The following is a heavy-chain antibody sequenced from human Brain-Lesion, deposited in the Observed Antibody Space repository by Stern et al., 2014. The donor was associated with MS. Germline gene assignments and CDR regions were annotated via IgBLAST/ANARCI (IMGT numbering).Heavy chain of an antibody. CDR2: FDPEDGET. J-gene: IGHJ4*02. CDR3: ATLSPGAGGNYYRHFDY. Sequence: QVPLVESGAEVKTPGASVKVSCKGSGYTLTELSMHWVRQDPRKGLEWMGGFDPEDGETIYAQKFQGRVTMTEDTSTDTAYMELSSLRSEDTAVYYCATLSPGAGGNYYRHFDYWGQGTLVTVSS. CDR1: GYTLTELS. D-gene: IGHD1-26*01. V-gene: IGHV1-24*01.